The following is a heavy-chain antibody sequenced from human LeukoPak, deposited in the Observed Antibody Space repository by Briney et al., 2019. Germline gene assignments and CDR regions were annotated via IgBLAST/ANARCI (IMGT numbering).Heavy chain of an antibody. CDR1: GGSTSSSSFC. D-gene: IGHD5-24*01. CDR2: IYYSGST. V-gene: IGHV4-39*01. J-gene: IGHJ4*02. CDR3: GSIRGDGTY. Sequence: PSESLSLTCTVSGGSTSSSSFCWGWIRQPPGKGLEWFGSIYYSGSTYYNPSLKSRVTISVATSKNQFSVTLSSVTAGDTAVYYCGSIRGDGTYWGQGTLVTVSS.